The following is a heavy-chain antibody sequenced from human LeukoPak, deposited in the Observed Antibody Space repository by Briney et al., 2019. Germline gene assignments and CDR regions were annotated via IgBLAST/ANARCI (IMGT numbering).Heavy chain of an antibody. CDR2: ISSSGSTI. CDR3: AIWAGTAAGFNGPFDF. V-gene: IGHV3-48*03. Sequence: SGGSLRLSCAASGFTFSSYEMNWVRQAPGKGLEWVSYISSSGSTIYYADSVKGRFTISRDNAKNSLYLQMNSLRADDTAVYYCAIWAGTAAGFNGPFDFWGQGTLVTVSS. D-gene: IGHD6-13*01. J-gene: IGHJ4*02. CDR1: GFTFSSYE.